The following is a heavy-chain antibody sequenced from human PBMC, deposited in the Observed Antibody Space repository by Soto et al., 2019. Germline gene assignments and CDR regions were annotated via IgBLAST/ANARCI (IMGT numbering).Heavy chain of an antibody. CDR1: GYTFTSYD. J-gene: IGHJ3*02. Sequence: ASVKVSCKASGYTFTSYDINWARQATGQGLEWMGWMNPNSGNTGYAQKFQGRVTMTRNTSISTAYMELSSLRSEDTAVYYCARGYSGSYPSSDAFDIWGQGTMVTVSS. V-gene: IGHV1-8*01. CDR3: ARGYSGSYPSSDAFDI. D-gene: IGHD1-26*01. CDR2: MNPNSGNT.